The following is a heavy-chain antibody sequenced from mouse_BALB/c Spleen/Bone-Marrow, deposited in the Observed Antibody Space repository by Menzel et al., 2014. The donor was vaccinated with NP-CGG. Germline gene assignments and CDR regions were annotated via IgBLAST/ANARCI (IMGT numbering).Heavy chain of an antibody. D-gene: IGHD4-1*01. Sequence: EVKLVESGGGLVQPGGSRKLSCAASGFTFSSFGMHWVRQAPEKGLEWVAYISSGSSTIFYADTVKGRFTVSRDNPKNTLFLQMTSLRSEDTVMYYCTRGGNWDDFDYWGQGTTLTVSS. V-gene: IGHV5-17*02. CDR1: GFTFSSFG. CDR3: TRGGNWDDFDY. CDR2: ISSGSSTI. J-gene: IGHJ2*01.